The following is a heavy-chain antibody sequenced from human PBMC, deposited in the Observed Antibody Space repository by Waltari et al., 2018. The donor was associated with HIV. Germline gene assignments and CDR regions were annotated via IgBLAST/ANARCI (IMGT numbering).Heavy chain of an antibody. CDR1: GGSLSSYY. CDR3: ARRISSSSGSVFDY. J-gene: IGHJ4*02. D-gene: IGHD6-6*01. Sequence: QVQLQESGPGLVKPSETLSLTCTVPGGSLSSYYWSWIRQPPGKGLELIGYIYYNGSTNSTPSLQWLDVISVDTSKNQFSLELSSVTSADTAVYYCARRISSSSGSVFDYRGPGTLVTVSS. CDR2: IYYNGST. V-gene: IGHV4-59*01.